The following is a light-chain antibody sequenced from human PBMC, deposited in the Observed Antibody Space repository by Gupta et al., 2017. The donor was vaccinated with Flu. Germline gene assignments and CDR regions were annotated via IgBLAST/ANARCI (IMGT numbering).Light chain of an antibody. Sequence: SSELTLDPAVPGVLGQTVRITCQGDSLRTYYASWYQQKPGQAPVVVICDRTNRPAGIPDRFAGSSARNAASLTITGAQAEDDADYYCSSRGSSGDSGVFGTGTKVTVI. CDR1: SLRTYY. J-gene: IGLJ1*01. CDR2: DRT. V-gene: IGLV3-19*01. CDR3: SSRGSSGDSGV.